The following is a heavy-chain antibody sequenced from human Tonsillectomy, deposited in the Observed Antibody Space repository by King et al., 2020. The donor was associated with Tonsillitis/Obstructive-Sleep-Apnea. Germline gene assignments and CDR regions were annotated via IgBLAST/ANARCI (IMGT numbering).Heavy chain of an antibody. Sequence: VQLVESGGGVVQPGRSLRLSRAASGFTFSSYAMHWVRQAPDKGLKWVAVISYDGSNKFYADSVKGRFTISRDNSKNTLYLQMNSLRPEDTAVYYCARDLSSGWPPEYYFDYWGQGTLVTVSS. CDR3: ARDLSSGWPPEYYFDY. V-gene: IGHV3-30*04. J-gene: IGHJ4*02. D-gene: IGHD6-19*01. CDR1: GFTFSSYA. CDR2: ISYDGSNK.